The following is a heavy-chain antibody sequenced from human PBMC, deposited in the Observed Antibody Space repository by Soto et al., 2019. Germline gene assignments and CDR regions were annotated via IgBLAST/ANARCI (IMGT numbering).Heavy chain of an antibody. CDR3: ARDLSNWYFDL. CDR2: ISYDGSNK. Sequence: QVQLVESGGGVVQPGRSLRLSCAASGFTFSSYAIHWVRQAPGKGLEWVAVISYDGSNKYYADSVKGRFTISRDNSQNTLYLQMNSLRVEDTAVYYCARDLSNWYFDLWGRGTLVTVSS. J-gene: IGHJ2*01. CDR1: GFTFSSYA. V-gene: IGHV3-30-3*01.